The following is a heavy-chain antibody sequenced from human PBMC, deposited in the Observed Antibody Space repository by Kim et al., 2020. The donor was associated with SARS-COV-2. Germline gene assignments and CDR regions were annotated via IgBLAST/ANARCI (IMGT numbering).Heavy chain of an antibody. CDR2: IDPSDSYT. D-gene: IGHD3-22*01. CDR3: ATNPLDYDSSGYPLGGWFDP. CDR1: GYSFTSYW. J-gene: IGHJ5*02. Sequence: GESLKISCKGSGYSFTSYWISWVRQMPGKGLEWMGRIDPSDSYTNYSPSFQGHVTISADKSISTAYLQWSSLKASDTAMYYCATNPLDYDSSGYPLGGWFDPWGKGTLVTVSS. V-gene: IGHV5-10-1*01.